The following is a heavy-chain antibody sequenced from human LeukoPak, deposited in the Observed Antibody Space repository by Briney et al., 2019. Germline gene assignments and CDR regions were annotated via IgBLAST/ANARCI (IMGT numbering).Heavy chain of an antibody. J-gene: IGHJ5*02. V-gene: IGHV4-59*12. Sequence: SETLSLTCTVSGGSISAYYWSWIRQPPGKGLEWIGYIYHSGSTNSNPSLKSRVTISVDTSKNQFSLKLSSVTAADTAVYYCAREVTMVRGLSWFDPWGQGTLVTVSS. CDR2: IYHSGST. D-gene: IGHD3-10*01. CDR1: GGSISAYY. CDR3: AREVTMVRGLSWFDP.